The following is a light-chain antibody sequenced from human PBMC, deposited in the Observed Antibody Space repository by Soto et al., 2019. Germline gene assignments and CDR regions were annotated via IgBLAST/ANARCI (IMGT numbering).Light chain of an antibody. CDR3: CSYAGSSTYV. CDR2: EGS. V-gene: IGLV2-23*01. Sequence: QSALTQSASVSGSPGQSITISCTGTSSDVGSYNLVSWYQQHPGKAPKLMIYEGSKRPSGVSNRFSGSKSGNTASLTISGLQAEDEADYHCCSYAGSSTYVFGTGTKLTV. CDR1: SSDVGSYNL. J-gene: IGLJ1*01.